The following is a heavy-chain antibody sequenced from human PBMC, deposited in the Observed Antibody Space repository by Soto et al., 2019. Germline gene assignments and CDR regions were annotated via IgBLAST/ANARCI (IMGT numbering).Heavy chain of an antibody. Sequence: SVKVSCKASGGTFSSYAISWVRQAPGQGLEWMGGIIPIFGTANYAQKFQGRVTITADESTSTAYMELSSLRSEDTAVYYCALAVIAARNYSYDMDVWGPGTTVTVSS. CDR1: GGTFSSYA. J-gene: IGHJ6*02. D-gene: IGHD6-6*01. CDR2: IIPIFGTA. V-gene: IGHV1-69*13. CDR3: ALAVIAARNYSYDMDV.